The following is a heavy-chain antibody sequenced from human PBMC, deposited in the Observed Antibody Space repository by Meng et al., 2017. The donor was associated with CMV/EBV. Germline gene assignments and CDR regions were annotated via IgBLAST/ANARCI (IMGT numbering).Heavy chain of an antibody. CDR1: GFTFSSYA. CDR3: AKFGTTGTTGVDY. J-gene: IGHJ4*02. CDR2: ISGSGGST. D-gene: IGHD1-1*01. V-gene: IGHV3-23*01. Sequence: LTRAASGFTFSSYAMSWVRQAPGKGLEWVSAISGSGGSTYYADSVKGRFTISRDNSKNTLYLQMNSLRAEDTAVYYCAKFGTTGTTGVDYWGQGTLVTVSS.